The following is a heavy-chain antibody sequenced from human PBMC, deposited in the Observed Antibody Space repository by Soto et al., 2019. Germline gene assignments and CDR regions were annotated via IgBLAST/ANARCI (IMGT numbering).Heavy chain of an antibody. CDR3: ARLLDCSGGSC. V-gene: IGHV1-8*01. J-gene: IGHJ4*02. CDR2: MNPNSGNT. D-gene: IGHD2-15*01. Sequence: QVQLVQSGAEVKKPGASVXXSCKASGYXXXXXXXXXXXXATXXXXXWMGWMNPNSGNTGYAQKFQGRVTMTRNTSISTAYMELSSLRSEDTAVYYCARLLDCSGGSCWGQGTLVTVSS. CDR1: GYXXXXXX.